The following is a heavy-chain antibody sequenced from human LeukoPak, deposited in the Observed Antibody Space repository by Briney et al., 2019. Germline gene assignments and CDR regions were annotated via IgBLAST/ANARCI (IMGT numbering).Heavy chain of an antibody. CDR1: GGSISSSTYY. J-gene: IGHJ6*03. V-gene: IGHV4-39*01. CDR3: ARLFYDFWSGHYYYYMDV. D-gene: IGHD3-3*01. Sequence: SETLSLTCTVSGGSISSSTYYWGWIRQPPGKGLEWIGSISYSGSSYYNPSLKSRVTISVDTSKDQFSLKVSSVTAADTAVYYCARLFYDFWSGHYYYYMDVWGKGTTVTVSS. CDR2: ISYSGSS.